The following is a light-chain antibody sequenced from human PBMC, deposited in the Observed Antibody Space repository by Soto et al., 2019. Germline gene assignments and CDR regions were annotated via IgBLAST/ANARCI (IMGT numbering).Light chain of an antibody. CDR3: SSYTSSSTLA. CDR2: EVS. Sequence: QSALTQPASVSGSPGQSITISCTGTSSDVGGYNYVSWYQQHPGKAPKLMIYEVSNRPSGVSNRFSGSKSGNTASLTISGRQAEDEADYYCSSYTSSSTLAFGGGTKVTVL. CDR1: SSDVGGYNY. J-gene: IGLJ3*02. V-gene: IGLV2-14*01.